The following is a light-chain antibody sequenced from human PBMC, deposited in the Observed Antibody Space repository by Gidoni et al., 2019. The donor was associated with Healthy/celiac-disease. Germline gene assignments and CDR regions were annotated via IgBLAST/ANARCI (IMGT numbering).Light chain of an antibody. Sequence: DLQITPSPSTLSASVGDRVTITCRASQSISSCLAWYQQKPGKAPKLLIYKASSLESGVPSRFSGSGSGTEFTLTISSLQPDDFATYYCQQYNSYPYTFGQGTKLEIK. CDR1: QSISSC. V-gene: IGKV1-5*03. CDR3: QQYNSYPYT. J-gene: IGKJ2*01. CDR2: KAS.